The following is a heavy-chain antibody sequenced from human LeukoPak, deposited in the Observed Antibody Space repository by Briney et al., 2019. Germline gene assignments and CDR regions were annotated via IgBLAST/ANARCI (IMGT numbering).Heavy chain of an antibody. D-gene: IGHD2-15*01. V-gene: IGHV3-21*06. CDR3: VRESIGFDY. CDR1: GFTFSSYW. Sequence: GSLRLSCVASGFTFSSYWMHWVRQDPRKGLVWVSSISSSSSYIYYADSVKGRFTISRDNAKDSLYLQMNSLRAEDTAVYYCVRESIGFDYWGQGTLVTVSS. J-gene: IGHJ4*02. CDR2: ISSSSSYI.